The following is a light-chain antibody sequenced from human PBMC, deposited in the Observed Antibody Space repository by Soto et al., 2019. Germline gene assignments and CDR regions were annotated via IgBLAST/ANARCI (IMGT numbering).Light chain of an antibody. CDR1: SSNIGSNY. V-gene: IGLV1-51*01. CDR3: GTWDTSLRVV. J-gene: IGLJ2*01. Sequence: QSVLTQPPSVSAGPGQRVTISCSGSSSNIGSNYVSWYQLLPGTAPKLLIYDNNKRPSGIPDRFSGSKSGTSATLGITGLQTGDEADYYCGTWDTSLRVVFGGGTKLTVL. CDR2: DNN.